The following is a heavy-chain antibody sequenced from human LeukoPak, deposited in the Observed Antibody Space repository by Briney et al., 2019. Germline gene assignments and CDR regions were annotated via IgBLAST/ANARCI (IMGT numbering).Heavy chain of an antibody. V-gene: IGHV3-74*01. CDR3: ATKQWLAPPPDS. Sequence: GGSLRLSCAASGFTFSKYWMLWVRQAPGKGLKSVSRINTDGTVTTYADPVKGRFTVSRDNADNTMFLQMNSVRDEDTAVYYCATKQWLAPPPDSWGQGTPVTVSS. J-gene: IGHJ4*02. CDR1: GFTFSKYW. CDR2: INTDGTVT. D-gene: IGHD6-19*01.